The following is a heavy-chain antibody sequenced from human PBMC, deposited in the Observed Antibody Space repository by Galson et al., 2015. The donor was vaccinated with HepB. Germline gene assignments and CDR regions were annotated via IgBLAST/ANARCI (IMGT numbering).Heavy chain of an antibody. D-gene: IGHD2-2*01. CDR2: INPYSGDT. V-gene: IGHV1-18*04. CDR3: VRDEKVGGVGYCGSTSCYFLDF. J-gene: IGHJ4*02. CDR1: GYSFTSYG. Sequence: SVKVSCKASGYSFTSYGITWVRQVPGQGLEWMGWINPYSGDTNYAQKFQGRVTLTTDISTTTAYMELRRLRSDDTAVYYCVRDEKVGGVGYCGSTSCYFLDFWGQGTMVTVSA.